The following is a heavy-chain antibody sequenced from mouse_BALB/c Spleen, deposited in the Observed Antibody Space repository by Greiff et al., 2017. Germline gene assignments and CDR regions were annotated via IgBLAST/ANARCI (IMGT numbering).Heavy chain of an antibody. CDR1: GFDFSRYW. CDR2: INPDSSTI. J-gene: IGHJ4*01. CDR3: ARPDDGYYGPYAMDY. D-gene: IGHD2-3*01. Sequence: EVQLVESGGGLVQPGGSLKLSCAASGFDFSRYWMSWVRQAPGKGLEWIGEINPDSSTINYTPSLKDKFIISRDNAKNTLYLQMSKVRSEDTALYYCARPDDGYYGPYAMDYWGQGTSVTVSS. V-gene: IGHV4-1*02.